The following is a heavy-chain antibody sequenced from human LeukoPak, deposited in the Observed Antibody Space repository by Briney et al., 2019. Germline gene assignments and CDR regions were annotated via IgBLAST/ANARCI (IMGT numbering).Heavy chain of an antibody. V-gene: IGHV3-30*18. CDR3: AKVSGTGRMGDY. Sequence: GWSLRLSCAASGFTFSSHGMHWVRQAPGKGLEWVAVISYDGSNKYYADSVMGRFTISRDNSKNTLYLQMNSLRAEDTAVYYCAKVSGTGRMGDYWGQGTLVTVSS. D-gene: IGHD1-1*01. J-gene: IGHJ4*02. CDR1: GFTFSSHG. CDR2: ISYDGSNK.